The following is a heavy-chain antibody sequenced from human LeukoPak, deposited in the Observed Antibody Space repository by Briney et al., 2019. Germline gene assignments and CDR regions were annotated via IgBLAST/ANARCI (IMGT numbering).Heavy chain of an antibody. Sequence: GASVKVSCKASGYTFTSYGISWVRQAPGQGLEWMGWISAYNGNTNYAQKLQGRVTMTTDTSTSTAYMELRSLRSDDTAVYYCARDLRVVITTTIFYFDYWGQGTLVTVSS. D-gene: IGHD2/OR15-2a*01. CDR1: GYTFTSYG. V-gene: IGHV1-18*01. CDR3: ARDLRVVITTTIFYFDY. J-gene: IGHJ4*02. CDR2: ISAYNGNT.